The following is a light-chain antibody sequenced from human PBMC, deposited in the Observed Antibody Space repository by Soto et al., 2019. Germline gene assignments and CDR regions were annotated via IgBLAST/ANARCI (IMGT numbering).Light chain of an antibody. CDR2: AAS. CDR3: KQNYRVYT. V-gene: IGKV1-39*01. CDR1: QSISNY. J-gene: IGKJ2*01. Sequence: DIQMTQSPSSLSASVGDRVTITCRASQSISNYLNWYQQKPGKAPMLLIYAASSLQSGVPSRFSGSGSGTDFPLTISCLQPEDFETYDCKQNYRVYTFGQGTKLEIK.